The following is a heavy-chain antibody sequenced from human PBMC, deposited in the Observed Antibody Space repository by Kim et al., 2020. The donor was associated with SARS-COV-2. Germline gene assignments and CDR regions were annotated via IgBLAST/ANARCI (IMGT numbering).Heavy chain of an antibody. CDR2: IYYSGST. J-gene: IGHJ4*02. D-gene: IGHD5-18*01. CDR1: GGSISSYY. V-gene: IGHV4-59*01. CDR3: ARGGYSYGPPKPFDY. Sequence: SETLSLTCTVSGGSISSYYWSWIRQPPGKGLEWIGYIYYSGSTNYNPSLKSRVTISVDTSKNQFSLKLSSVTAADTAVYYCARGGYSYGPPKPFDYWGQGTLVTVSS.